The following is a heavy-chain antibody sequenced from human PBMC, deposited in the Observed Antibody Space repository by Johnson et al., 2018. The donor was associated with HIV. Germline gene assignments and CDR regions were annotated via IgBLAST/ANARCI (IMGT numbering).Heavy chain of an antibody. V-gene: IGHV3-7*05. CDR2: IKQDGSEK. Sequence: VQLVESGGGVVQPGGSLRVSCAASGFTLSSYWMSWVRQAPGKGLEWVANIKQDGSEKYYVDSVKGRFTISRDKAKNSLYLQMNNLRAEDTAMYYCAKVDCGGETCASYDPFDLGGQGTLVTVSS. CDR1: GFTLSSYW. CDR3: AKVDCGGETCASYDPFDL. D-gene: IGHD2-21*01. J-gene: IGHJ3*01.